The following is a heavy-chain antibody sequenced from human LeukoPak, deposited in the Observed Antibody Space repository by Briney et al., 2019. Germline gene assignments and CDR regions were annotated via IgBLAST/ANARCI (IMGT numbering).Heavy chain of an antibody. J-gene: IGHJ4*02. CDR3: ARAVYSSGWFDY. V-gene: IGHV4-59*01. CDR2: IYYSGST. Sequence: SGTLSLTCTVSGGSISSYYWSWIRQPPGKGLEWIGYIYYSGSTNYNPSLKSRVTISVDTSKNQFSLELSSVTAADTAVYYCARAVYSSGWFDYWGQGTLVTVSS. D-gene: IGHD6-19*01. CDR1: GGSISSYY.